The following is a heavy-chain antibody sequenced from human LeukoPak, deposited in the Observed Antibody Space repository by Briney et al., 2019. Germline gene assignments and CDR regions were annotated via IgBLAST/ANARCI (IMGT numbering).Heavy chain of an antibody. Sequence: GSSVKVSCKASGYTFTSYAMHWVRQAPGQRLEWMGWIHAGTGNTKYSQKFQGRVTITRDTSANTAYMELSSLRSEDTAVYYCARGLGGADVPWGQGTLVTVSS. CDR1: GYTFTSYA. J-gene: IGHJ5*02. D-gene: IGHD3-16*01. V-gene: IGHV1-3*01. CDR2: IHAGTGNT. CDR3: ARGLGGADVP.